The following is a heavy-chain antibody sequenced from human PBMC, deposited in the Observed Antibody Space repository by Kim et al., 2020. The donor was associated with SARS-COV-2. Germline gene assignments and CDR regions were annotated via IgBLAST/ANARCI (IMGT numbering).Heavy chain of an antibody. Sequence: SETLSLTCTVSGGSISSYYWSWIRQPPGKGLEWIGYIYYSGSTNYNPSLKSRVTISVDTSKNQFSLKLSSVTAADTAVYYCARHARANGVCYHPYSSSWQLDYCYYGMDVWGQGTTVTVSS. D-gene: IGHD2-8*01. CDR3: ARHARANGVCYHPYSSSWQLDYCYYGMDV. CDR2: IYYSGST. J-gene: IGHJ6*02. V-gene: IGHV4-59*08. CDR1: GGSISSYY.